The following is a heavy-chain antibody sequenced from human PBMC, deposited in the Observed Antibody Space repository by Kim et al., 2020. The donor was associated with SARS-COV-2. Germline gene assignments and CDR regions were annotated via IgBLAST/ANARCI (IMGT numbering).Heavy chain of an antibody. V-gene: IGHV3-43*02. Sequence: GGSLRLSCAASGFTFDDYAMHWVRQAPGKGLEWVSLISGDGGSTYYADSVKGRFTISRDNSKNSLYLQMNSLRTEDTALYYCAKDWRWLQLGPSVAFDIWGQGTMVTVSS. D-gene: IGHD5-12*01. CDR2: ISGDGGST. CDR1: GFTFDDYA. J-gene: IGHJ3*02. CDR3: AKDWRWLQLGPSVAFDI.